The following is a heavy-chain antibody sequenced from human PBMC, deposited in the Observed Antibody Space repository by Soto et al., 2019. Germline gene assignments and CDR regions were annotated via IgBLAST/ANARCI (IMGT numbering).Heavy chain of an antibody. V-gene: IGHV1-18*01. CDR3: ARDYFPLVAGGVFDY. D-gene: IGHD6-13*01. Sequence: QVQLVQSGAEVKKPGASVKVSCKASGYSFGDYGVSWVRQAPGQGLEWMGWISPYNGDTNYAQNLQGRVTMTTDPSTTTAYIELRSLSSDDTAMYYCARDYFPLVAGGVFDYWGQGTQVTVSS. J-gene: IGHJ4*02. CDR1: GYSFGDYG. CDR2: ISPYNGDT.